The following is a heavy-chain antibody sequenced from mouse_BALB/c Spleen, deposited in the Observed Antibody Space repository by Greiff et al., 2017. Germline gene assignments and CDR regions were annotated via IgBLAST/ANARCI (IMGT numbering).Heavy chain of an antibody. D-gene: IGHD6-1*01. J-gene: IGHJ4*01. CDR1: GFSLTSYG. V-gene: IGHV2-9*02. CDR2: IWAGGST. CDR3: ARDLGASYYYAMDY. Sequence: VKLMESGPGLVAPSQSLSITCTVSGFSLTSYGVHWVRQPPGKGLEWLGVIWAGGSTNYNSALMSRLSISKDNSKSQVFLKMNSLQTDDTAMYYCARDLGASYYYAMDYWGQGTSVTVSS.